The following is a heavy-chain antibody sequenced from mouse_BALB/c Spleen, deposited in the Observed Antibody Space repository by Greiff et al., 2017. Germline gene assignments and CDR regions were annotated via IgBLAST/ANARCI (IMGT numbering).Heavy chain of an antibody. Sequence: VKLVESGPGLVAPSQSLSITCTVSGFSLTSYGVHWVRQPPGKGLEWMGVIWAGGSTNYNSALMSRLSISKDNSKSQVFLRMNSLQTDDTAMYYCARITTVVEAYWGQGTLVTVSA. CDR1: GFSLTSYG. V-gene: IGHV2-9*02. D-gene: IGHD1-1*01. J-gene: IGHJ3*01. CDR3: ARITTVVEAY. CDR2: IWAGGST.